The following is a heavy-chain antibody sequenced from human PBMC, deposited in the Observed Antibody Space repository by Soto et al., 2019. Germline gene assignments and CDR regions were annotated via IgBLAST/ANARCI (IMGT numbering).Heavy chain of an antibody. Sequence: QVQLQESGPGLVKPSETLSLTCTVSGGSISSYYWSWIRQPPGKGLEWIGFIFYSGSTSYNPSLNSRVTISIETSEYQFSLKLNSVTAADTAVYYCASMIGDPALSFDSRGQGTLVAVSS. CDR3: ASMIGDPALSFDS. V-gene: IGHV4-59*01. J-gene: IGHJ5*01. CDR2: IFYSGST. CDR1: GGSISSYY. D-gene: IGHD3-10*02.